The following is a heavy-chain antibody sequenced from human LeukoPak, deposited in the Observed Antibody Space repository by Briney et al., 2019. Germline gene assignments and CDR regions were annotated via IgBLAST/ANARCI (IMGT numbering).Heavy chain of an antibody. V-gene: IGHV3-74*01. Sequence: GGSLRLSCAASGFTFRSYWLNWVRQAPGKGLVWVSRINSNGSYTSYADSVRGRFTISRDNAKNTLYLQMNSLRAEDTALYYCARAEEELWPDYWGQGTLVSVFS. CDR3: ARAEEELWPDY. CDR2: INSNGSYT. D-gene: IGHD5-18*01. J-gene: IGHJ4*02. CDR1: GFTFRSYW.